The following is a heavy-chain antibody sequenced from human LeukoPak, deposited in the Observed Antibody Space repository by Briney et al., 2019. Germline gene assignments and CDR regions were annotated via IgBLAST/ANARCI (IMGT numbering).Heavy chain of an antibody. J-gene: IGHJ6*02. Sequence: GASVKVSCKASGYTFTGYYMHWVRQAPGQGLEWMGWINPNSGGTNYAQKIQGRVTMTRDTSISTAYMELSRLRSDDTAVYYCAREWCSGGSCYSPFYGMDVWGQGTTVTVSS. V-gene: IGHV1-2*02. D-gene: IGHD2-15*01. CDR1: GYTFTGYY. CDR3: AREWCSGGSCYSPFYGMDV. CDR2: INPNSGGT.